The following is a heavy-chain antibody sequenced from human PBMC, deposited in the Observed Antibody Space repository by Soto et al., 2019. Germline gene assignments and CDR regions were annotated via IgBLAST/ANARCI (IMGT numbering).Heavy chain of an antibody. CDR2: ISYVGSNK. CDR1: GFTFSSYG. D-gene: IGHD3-10*02. CDR3: AKAMFGELPNFDY. Sequence: QVQLVESGGGVVQPGRSLRLSCAASGFTFSSYGMHWVRQAPGKGLEWVAVISYVGSNKYYADSVKGRFTISRDNSKNTLYLQMNSLRAEDTAVSYCAKAMFGELPNFDYWGQGTLVTVSS. V-gene: IGHV3-30*18. J-gene: IGHJ4*02.